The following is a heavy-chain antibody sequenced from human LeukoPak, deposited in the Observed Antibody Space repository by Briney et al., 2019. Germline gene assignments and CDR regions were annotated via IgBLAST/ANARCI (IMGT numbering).Heavy chain of an antibody. D-gene: IGHD3-10*01. Sequence: SETLSLTCAVYGGSFSGYYWSWIRQPPGKGLEWIGEINHSGSTNYNPSLKSRVTISVDTSKNQFSLKLSSVTAADTAVYYCARVGGSGFYYYYYMDVWGKGTTVTVSS. J-gene: IGHJ6*03. V-gene: IGHV4-34*01. CDR1: GGSFSGYY. CDR2: INHSGST. CDR3: ARVGGSGFYYYYYMDV.